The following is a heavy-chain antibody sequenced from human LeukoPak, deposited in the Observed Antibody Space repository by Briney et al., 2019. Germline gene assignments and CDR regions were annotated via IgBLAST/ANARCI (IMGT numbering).Heavy chain of an antibody. Sequence: GGSLRLSCAASGFTFSSYSMNWVRQAPGKGLEWVSSISSSSSYIYYADSVKGRFTISRDNAKNSLYLQMYSLRAEDTAVYYCARDGHMGSSWYAFDYWGQGTLVTVSS. CDR2: ISSSSSYI. D-gene: IGHD6-13*01. CDR3: ARDGHMGSSWYAFDY. CDR1: GFTFSSYS. V-gene: IGHV3-21*01. J-gene: IGHJ4*02.